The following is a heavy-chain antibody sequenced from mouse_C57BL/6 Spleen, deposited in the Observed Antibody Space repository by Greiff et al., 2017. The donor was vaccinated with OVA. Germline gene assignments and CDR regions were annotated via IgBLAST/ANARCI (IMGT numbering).Heavy chain of an antibody. CDR3: ARNAPVYYGYDGEFAY. J-gene: IGHJ3*01. Sequence: QVQLKESGPGLVQPSQSLSITCTVSGFSLTSYGVHWVRQSPGKGLAWLGVIWSGGSTDYNAAFISRLSISKDNSKSQVFFKMNSLQADDTAIYYCARNAPVYYGYDGEFAYWGQGTLVTVSA. V-gene: IGHV2-2*01. CDR1: GFSLTSYG. D-gene: IGHD2-2*01. CDR2: IWSGGST.